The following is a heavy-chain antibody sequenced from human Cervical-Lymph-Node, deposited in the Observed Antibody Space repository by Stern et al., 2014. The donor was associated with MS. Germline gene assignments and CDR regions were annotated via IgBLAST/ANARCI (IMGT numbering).Heavy chain of an antibody. J-gene: IGHJ6*02. CDR2: FDPQHGET. Sequence: VPLVESGAEVKKPGASVKVSCKVSGYTLTEMSMPWVRPAPGNGLEWMGGFDPQHGETVYAQKIQGRVTMAEDRSTDTAYMELTSLRSDDTAVYYCATHRGRVTYYYGLDVWGQGTTVTVSS. D-gene: IGHD2-21*02. CDR1: GYTLTEMS. CDR3: ATHRGRVTYYYGLDV. V-gene: IGHV1-24*01.